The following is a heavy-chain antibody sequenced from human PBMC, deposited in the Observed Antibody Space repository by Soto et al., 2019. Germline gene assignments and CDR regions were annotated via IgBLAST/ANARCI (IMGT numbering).Heavy chain of an antibody. CDR2: TSYDESIK. D-gene: IGHD3-10*02. J-gene: IGHJ6*02. CDR1: GFTFTSYA. Sequence: QVQLMESGGGVVQPGRSLRLSCAASGFTFTSYAMHWVRQAPGRGLEWVAVTSYDESIKYYADSVKGRFSISRDNSNNTVDLHMNSLRAEDTAVYYCARVVLSHGVDLWGQGTTVTVSS. CDR3: ARVVLSHGVDL. V-gene: IGHV3-30-3*01.